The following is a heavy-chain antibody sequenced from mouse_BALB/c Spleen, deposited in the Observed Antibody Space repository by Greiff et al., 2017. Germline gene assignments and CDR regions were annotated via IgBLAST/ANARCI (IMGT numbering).Heavy chain of an antibody. V-gene: IGHV5-17*02. CDR2: ISSGSSTI. J-gene: IGHJ4*01. Sequence: EVQLVESGGGLVQPGGSRKLSCAASGFTFSSFGMHWVRQAPEKGLEWVAYISSGSSTIYYADTVKGRFTISRDNPKNTLFLQMTSLRSEDTAMYYCARYGNYAMDYWGQGTSVTVSS. CDR3: ARYGNYAMDY. CDR1: GFTFSSFG. D-gene: IGHD2-1*01.